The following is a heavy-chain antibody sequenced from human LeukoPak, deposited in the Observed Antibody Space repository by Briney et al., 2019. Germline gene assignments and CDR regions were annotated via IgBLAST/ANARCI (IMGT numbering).Heavy chain of an antibody. Sequence: GGSLRLSCAASGFTFSSYAMHWVRQAPGKGLEWVAVISYDGSNKYYADSVKGRFTISRDNSKNTLYLKMNSLRAEDTAVYYCARDSEVVTYYYYYGMDVWGQGTTVTVSS. CDR2: ISYDGSNK. V-gene: IGHV3-30-3*01. CDR1: GFTFSSYA. CDR3: ARDSEVVTYYYYYGMDV. J-gene: IGHJ6*02. D-gene: IGHD3-22*01.